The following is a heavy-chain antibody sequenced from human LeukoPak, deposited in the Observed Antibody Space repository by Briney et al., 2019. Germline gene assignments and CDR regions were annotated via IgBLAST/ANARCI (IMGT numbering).Heavy chain of an antibody. CDR1: GFPFGDYY. V-gene: IGHV3-11*01. Sequence: GGSLRLSCAGSGFPFGDYYLNWIRQAPGKGLEWIAYIRASCNSKDYADSVKGRFSVSRDNIKNSLFLQMNRLRVEDTAVYYCARDAVPKLPTVMDYWGEGTQVTVSS. D-gene: IGHD2-15*01. J-gene: IGHJ4*02. CDR3: ARDAVPKLPTVMDY. CDR2: IRASCNSK.